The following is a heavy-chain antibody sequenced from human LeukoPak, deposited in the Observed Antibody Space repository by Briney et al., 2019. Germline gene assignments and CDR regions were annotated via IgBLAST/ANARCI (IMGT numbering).Heavy chain of an antibody. CDR3: AKDWGFTVVGAFDI. CDR1: GFTFSSYA. CDR2: ISGSGGST. Sequence: GGSLRLSCAASGFTFSSYAMSWVRQAPGKGLEGVSAISGSGGSTCYADSVKGRFTISRDNSKNTLYLQMNSLRAEDTAVYYCAKDWGFTVVGAFDIWGQGTMVTVSS. J-gene: IGHJ3*02. V-gene: IGHV3-23*01. D-gene: IGHD4-23*01.